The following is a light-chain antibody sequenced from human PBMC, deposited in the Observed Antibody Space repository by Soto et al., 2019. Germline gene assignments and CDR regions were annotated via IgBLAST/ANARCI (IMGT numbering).Light chain of an antibody. CDR3: QQYGSSPALFT. J-gene: IGKJ3*01. CDR2: GAS. V-gene: IGKV3-20*01. CDR1: QSVSSDY. Sequence: EIVLTQSPGTLSLSPGERATLSCWASQSVSSDYLAWYQQKPGQAPRLLIYGASSRATGIPDRFSGSGSGTEFTLTISRLGPEDFAVYYCQQYGSSPALFTFGPGTKVDIK.